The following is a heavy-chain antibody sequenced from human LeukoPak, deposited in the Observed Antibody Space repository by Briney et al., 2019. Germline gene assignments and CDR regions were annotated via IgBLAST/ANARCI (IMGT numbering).Heavy chain of an antibody. J-gene: IGHJ4*02. CDR2: IGTNPAAT. V-gene: IGHV3-23*01. Sequence: PGGSLRLSCAASGFTFSTYAMNWVRQAPGKGLEWVALIGTNPAATHYPDSVQGRFTISRDNSRNTLYLQMNSLRVEDTAIYYCAKDLDSTGYYSYNYWGQGTLVTVSS. CDR3: AKDLDSTGYYSYNY. CDR1: GFTFSTYA. D-gene: IGHD3-22*01.